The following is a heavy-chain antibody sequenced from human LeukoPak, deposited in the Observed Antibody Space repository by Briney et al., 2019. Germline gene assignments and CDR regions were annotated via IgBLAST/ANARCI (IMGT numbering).Heavy chain of an antibody. CDR1: GYTFTDYY. D-gene: IGHD4-17*01. CDR2: INPNSGGT. J-gene: IGHJ6*03. V-gene: IGHV1-2*02. CDR3: ARGTTLTTLPYYYYYMDV. Sequence: GASVKVSCKASGYTFTDYYLHWVRQAPGQGREWMGWINPNSGGTNYAQKFQGRVTMTRDTSIGTAYMELSRLRSDDTALYYCARGTTLTTLPYYYYYMDVWGEGTTVTVSS.